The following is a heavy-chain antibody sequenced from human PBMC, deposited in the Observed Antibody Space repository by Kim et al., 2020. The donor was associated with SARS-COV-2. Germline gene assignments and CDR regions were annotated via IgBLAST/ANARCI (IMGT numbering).Heavy chain of an antibody. Sequence: ASVKVSCKASGYIFSNYVVHWVRQAPGQSLEWMGWIHAGNGNIKYSQKFQDRVSLTRDTSASAVYLELSGLRSEDTAVYYCANTYDYGDYSPPDHWAQGTLVTVSS. D-gene: IGHD4-17*01. V-gene: IGHV1-3*01. CDR1: GYIFSNYV. CDR3: ANTYDYGDYSPPDH. J-gene: IGHJ4*02. CDR2: IHAGNGNI.